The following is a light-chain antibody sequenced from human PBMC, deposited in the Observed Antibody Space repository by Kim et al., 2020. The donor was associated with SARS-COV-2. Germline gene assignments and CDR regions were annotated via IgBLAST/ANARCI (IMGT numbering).Light chain of an antibody. CDR1: QSISIY. CDR2: ATS. CDR3: QQSHSTPRT. V-gene: IGKV1-39*01. Sequence: DIQMTQSPASLSASVGDRVIITCRASQSISIYLNWYQQKPGKAPKLLIYATSSLQSGVPSRFSGGGSGTDFTLTISSLQPEDFATYYCQQSHSTPRTFGQGTKVEIK. J-gene: IGKJ1*01.